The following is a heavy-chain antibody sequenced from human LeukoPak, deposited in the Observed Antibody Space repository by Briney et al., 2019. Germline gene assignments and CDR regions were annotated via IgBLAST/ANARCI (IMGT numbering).Heavy chain of an antibody. J-gene: IGHJ4*02. V-gene: IGHV3-11*04. D-gene: IGHD5-12*01. CDR3: ARDETPTNGYDSYDF. CDR1: GFTFSDYY. CDR2: ISSSVSNI. Sequence: GGSLRLSCAASGFTFSDYYMSWIRQAPGKGLEWVSYISSSVSNIYYADSVKGRFTISRDNAKNSLYLQMNSLRAEDTAVYYCARDETPTNGYDSYDFWGQGTLVTVST.